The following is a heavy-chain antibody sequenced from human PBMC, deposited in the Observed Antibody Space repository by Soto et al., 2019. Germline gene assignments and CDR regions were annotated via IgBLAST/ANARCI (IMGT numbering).Heavy chain of an antibody. V-gene: IGHV4-59*08. Sequence: SETISLTGTVSGGSISRCYWSWIRQPPGKGLEWIGYIYYSGSTNYNPSLKSRVTISVDTSKNQFSLKLSSVTAADTAVYYCARLRLRQYYFDYWGQGTLVTVSS. CDR1: GGSISRCY. CDR2: IYYSGST. CDR3: ARLRLRQYYFDY. J-gene: IGHJ4*02. D-gene: IGHD5-12*01.